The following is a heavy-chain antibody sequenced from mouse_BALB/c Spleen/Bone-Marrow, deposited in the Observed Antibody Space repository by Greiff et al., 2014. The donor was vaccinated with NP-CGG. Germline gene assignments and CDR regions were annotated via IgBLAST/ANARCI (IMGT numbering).Heavy chain of an antibody. J-gene: IGHJ3*01. CDR1: GFSLTSYG. V-gene: IGHV2-6-2*01. CDR3: ARHDNDGYYLAY. Sequence: QVQLKHSGPDLVAPSQSLSITCTVSGFSLTSYGVHWVRQPPGKGLEWLVVIWSDGSTTYNSALKSRLSISKDNSKSQVFLKMNSLQTDDTAMYYCARHDNDGYYLAYWGQGTLVTVSA. CDR2: IWSDGST. D-gene: IGHD2-3*01.